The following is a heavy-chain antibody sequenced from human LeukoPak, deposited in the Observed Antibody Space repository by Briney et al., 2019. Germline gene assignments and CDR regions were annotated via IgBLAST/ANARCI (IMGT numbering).Heavy chain of an antibody. J-gene: IGHJ6*02. CDR1: GCTLTDIC. Sequence: ASVKVSCKVSGCTLTDICMHWVRQAPGKGLEWMGGFDPEDGETIYAQKFQGRVTMTEDTSTDTAYMELSSLRSEDTAVYYCATEGPKLELRKGGYYYYYGMDVWGQGTTVTVSS. CDR2: FDPEDGET. V-gene: IGHV1-24*01. CDR3: ATEGPKLELRKGGYYYYYGMDV. D-gene: IGHD1-7*01.